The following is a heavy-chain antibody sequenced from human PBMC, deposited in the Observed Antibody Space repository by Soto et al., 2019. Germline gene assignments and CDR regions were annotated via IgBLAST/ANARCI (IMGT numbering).Heavy chain of an antibody. Sequence: GESMKISCQGSGYSFTSYRICWVRPMPGKGLEWMGIIYPGDSDTRYSPSFQGQVTISADKSISSAYLQWSSLKASDTSMYFCAIHRLASRPDYYYYIDVCGKGTTVTVSS. V-gene: IGHV5-51*01. CDR1: GYSFTSYR. D-gene: IGHD6-6*01. CDR3: AIHRLASRPDYYYYIDV. CDR2: IYPGDSDT. J-gene: IGHJ6*03.